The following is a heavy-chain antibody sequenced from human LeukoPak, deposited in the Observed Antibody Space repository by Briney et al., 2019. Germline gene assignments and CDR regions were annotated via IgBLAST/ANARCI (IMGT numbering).Heavy chain of an antibody. CDR3: TSYGVDY. CDR2: IRSKAYSYAT. V-gene: IGHV3-73*01. CDR1: GFTFSGSA. J-gene: IGHJ4*02. Sequence: GGSLRISCAASGFTFSGSAMHWVSQASGKGLEWVGRIRSKAYSYATAYAASVKGRFTISRDDSKNTAYLQMNSLKTEDTAVYYCTSYGVDYWGQGTLVTVSS. D-gene: IGHD4-17*01.